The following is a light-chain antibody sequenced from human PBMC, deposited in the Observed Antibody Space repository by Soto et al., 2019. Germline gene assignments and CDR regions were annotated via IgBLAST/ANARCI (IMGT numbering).Light chain of an antibody. CDR1: QSISNY. Sequence: DIQMTQSPASLSASVGDRVTITCRASQSISNYLAWFQQKPGTAPKPLIYDASNLQSGVPSKFSGSASGTEFTLTISSLQPEDFATYYCQQYYSNPLTFGGGTKVDI. V-gene: IGKV1-16*02. J-gene: IGKJ4*01. CDR2: DAS. CDR3: QQYYSNPLT.